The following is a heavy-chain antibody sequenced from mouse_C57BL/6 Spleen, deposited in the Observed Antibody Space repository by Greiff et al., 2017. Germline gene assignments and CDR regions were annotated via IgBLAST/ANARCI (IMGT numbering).Heavy chain of an antibody. V-gene: IGHV1-69*01. Sequence: VQLQQPGAELVMPGASVKLSCKASGYTFTSYWMHWVKQRPGQGLEWIGEIDPSDSYTNYNQKFKGKSTLTVDKSSSTAYMQLSSLTSEDSAVYYCARSGLGYYGSSPVAYWGQGTLVTVSA. CDR1: GYTFTSYW. CDR3: ARSGLGYYGSSPVAY. J-gene: IGHJ3*01. CDR2: IDPSDSYT. D-gene: IGHD1-1*01.